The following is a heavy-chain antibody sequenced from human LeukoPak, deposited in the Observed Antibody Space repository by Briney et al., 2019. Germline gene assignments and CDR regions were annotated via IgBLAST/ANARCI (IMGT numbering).Heavy chain of an antibody. D-gene: IGHD3-22*01. CDR2: INHSGST. CDR1: GGSFSGYY. V-gene: IGHV4-34*01. J-gene: IGHJ4*02. Sequence: SETLSLTCAVYGGSFSGYYWSWIRQPPGKGLEWIGEINHSGSTNYNPSFKSRVTISVDTSKNQFSLKLSSVTAADTAVYYCARAMGYYDSSGPPYYFDYWGQGTLVTVSS. CDR3: ARAMGYYDSSGPPYYFDY.